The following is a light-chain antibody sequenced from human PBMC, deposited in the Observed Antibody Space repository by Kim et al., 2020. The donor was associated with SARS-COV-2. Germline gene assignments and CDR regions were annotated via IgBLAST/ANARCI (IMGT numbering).Light chain of an antibody. CDR2: DIN. V-gene: IGLV2-14*03. Sequence: GPSITISCPGSANDIGNYNYVSWHQQHPGRAPKLLIYDINDRPSGVSDRFSGSKSGNTASLTIAGLQSEDEAFYYCSSYTSTSSILFGGGTKVTVL. CDR3: SSYTSTSSIL. CDR1: ANDIGNYNY. J-gene: IGLJ2*01.